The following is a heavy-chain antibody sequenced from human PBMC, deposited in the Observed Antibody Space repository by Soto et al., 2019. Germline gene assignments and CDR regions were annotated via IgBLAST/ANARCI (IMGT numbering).Heavy chain of an antibody. D-gene: IGHD1-1*01. V-gene: IGHV1-69*06. CDR1: GGTFSSYA. Sequence: SVKGSFKASGGTFSSYAISWVRQAPGQGLGWMGAIIPIFGTANYAQKFQGRVTITADKSTSTAYMELSSLRSEDTAVYYCAARYGRGAFDIWGQGTMVTVSS. CDR3: AARYGRGAFDI. CDR2: IIPIFGTA. J-gene: IGHJ3*02.